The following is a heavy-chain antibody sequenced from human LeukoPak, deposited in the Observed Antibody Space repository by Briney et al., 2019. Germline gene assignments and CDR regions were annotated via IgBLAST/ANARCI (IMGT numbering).Heavy chain of an antibody. CDR2: IYTSGST. CDR1: GGSISSYY. J-gene: IGHJ6*02. D-gene: IGHD6-6*01. CDR3: ARDPFSGSSSSWDYYYYYGMDV. Sequence: SETLSLTCTVSGGSISSYYWRWIRQPAGKGLEWIGRIYTSGSTNYNPSLKSRVTMSVDTSKNQFSLKLSSVTAADTAVYYCARDPFSGSSSSWDYYYYYGMDVWGQGTTVTVSS. V-gene: IGHV4-4*07.